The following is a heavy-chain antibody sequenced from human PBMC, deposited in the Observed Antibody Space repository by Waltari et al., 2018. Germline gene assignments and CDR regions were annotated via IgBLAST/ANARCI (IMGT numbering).Heavy chain of an antibody. CDR3: AYGSGSLGPFDY. Sequence: GSTYYNPSLKSRVTISVDTSKNQFSLKLSSVTAADTAVYYCAYGSGSLGPFDYWGQGTLVTVSS. CDR2: GST. D-gene: IGHD3-10*01. V-gene: IGHV4-39*07. J-gene: IGHJ4*02.